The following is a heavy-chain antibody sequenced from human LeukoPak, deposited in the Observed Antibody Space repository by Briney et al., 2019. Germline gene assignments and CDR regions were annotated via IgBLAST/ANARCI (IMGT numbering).Heavy chain of an antibody. D-gene: IGHD5-18*01. CDR1: GFTFSSYG. J-gene: IGHJ4*02. CDR2: ISYDGSSK. Sequence: QPERSLRLSCAASGFTFSSYGMHWVRQAPGKGLEWVAVISYDGSSKFYADSVKGRFTISRDNSKNTLYLQMNSLRSEDTAVYYCAARGYSYGAYYFDYWGQGTLVTVSS. CDR3: AARGYSYGAYYFDY. V-gene: IGHV3-30*03.